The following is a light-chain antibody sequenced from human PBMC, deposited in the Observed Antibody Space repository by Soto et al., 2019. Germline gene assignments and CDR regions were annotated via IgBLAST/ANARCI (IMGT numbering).Light chain of an antibody. J-gene: IGLJ1*01. CDR3: GTWDSSLSAYV. CDR2: DNN. V-gene: IGLV1-51*01. CDR1: SSNIGNGF. Sequence: QSVLTQPPSVSAAPGHKVTSSCTGSSSNIGNGFVSWFQHLPGTAPQLLIYDNNNRPSGIPDRFSGSKSGTSATLGITGLQTGDEADYYCGTWDSSLSAYVFGTGTKVTVL.